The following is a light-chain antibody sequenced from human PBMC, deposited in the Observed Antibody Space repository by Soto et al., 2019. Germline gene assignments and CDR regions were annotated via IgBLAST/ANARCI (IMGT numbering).Light chain of an antibody. Sequence: DIQMTQSPSTLSASVGDRVTITCRASQSISSWLAWYQQKPGKAPKLLIYKESSLESGVPSRFSGSGSGTEFTLTISSLQPDDFATYYCQQYNSPWTFGQGTKVDIK. V-gene: IGKV1-5*03. CDR3: QQYNSPWT. CDR2: KES. J-gene: IGKJ1*01. CDR1: QSISSW.